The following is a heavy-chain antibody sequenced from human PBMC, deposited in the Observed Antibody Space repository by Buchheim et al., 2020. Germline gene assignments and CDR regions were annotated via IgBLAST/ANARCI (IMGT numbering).Heavy chain of an antibody. CDR2: MNSNSGNT. D-gene: IGHD3-10*01. V-gene: IGHV1-8*01. CDR1: GYTVTSYD. CDR3: ARGVRMIRGLFNY. Sequence: QVQLVQSGAEVKTPGASVKVSCKASGYTVTSYDINWVRQATGRGLEWMGWMNSNSGNTGYAQKFQGRVTMTRDTSISTVYMELSSLRSGDTAVYYCARGVRMIRGLFNYWGQGTL. J-gene: IGHJ4*02.